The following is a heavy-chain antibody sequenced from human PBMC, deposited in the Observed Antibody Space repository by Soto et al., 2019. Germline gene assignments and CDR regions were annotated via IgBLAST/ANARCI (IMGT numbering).Heavy chain of an antibody. V-gene: IGHV4-4*02. D-gene: IGHD1-26*01. CDR1: GGSISSSNW. J-gene: IGHJ6*02. CDR2: IYHSGST. Sequence: QVQLQESGPGLVKPSGTLSLTCAVSGGSISSSNWWSWVRQPPGKGLEWIGEIYHSGSTNYNPSLRRGVTISVDKSKPQCPLKLSSVTAADTAVYYCARVSGSYYYGMDVWGQGTTVTVSS. CDR3: ARVSGSYYYGMDV.